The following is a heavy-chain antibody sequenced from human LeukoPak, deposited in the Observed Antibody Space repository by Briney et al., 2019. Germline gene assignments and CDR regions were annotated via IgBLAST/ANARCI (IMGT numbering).Heavy chain of an antibody. CDR2: ISYDGSNK. D-gene: IGHD3-22*01. J-gene: IGHJ4*02. CDR3: ATPGGDSSGYPD. CDR1: GFTFSSYA. V-gene: IGHV3-30-3*01. Sequence: GRSLRLSCAASGFTFSSYAMHWVHQAPGKGLEWVAVISYDGSNKYYADSVKGRFTISRDNSKNTLYLQMNSLRAEDTAVYYCATPGGDSSGYPDWGQGTLVTVSS.